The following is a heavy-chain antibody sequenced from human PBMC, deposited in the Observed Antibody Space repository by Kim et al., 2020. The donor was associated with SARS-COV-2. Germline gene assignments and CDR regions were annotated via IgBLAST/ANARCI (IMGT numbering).Heavy chain of an antibody. CDR1: WDSISRSSNY. CDR3: VRLVSENSAVEY. Sequence: SETLSLTYTVSWDSISRSSNYWGWIRQPPGKGLEWIGSINYSGNTYYNPSLKSRVTISVDTSKNQFSLKMRSVTAADTAVYYCVRLVSENSAVEYWGQGTLVTVSS. J-gene: IGHJ4*02. CDR2: INYSGNT. V-gene: IGHV4-39*01.